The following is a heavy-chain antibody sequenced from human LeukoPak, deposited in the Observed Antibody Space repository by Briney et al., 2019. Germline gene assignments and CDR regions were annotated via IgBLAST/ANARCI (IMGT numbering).Heavy chain of an antibody. CDR2: IYYSGST. V-gene: IGHV4-59*01. D-gene: IGHD3-10*01. CDR1: GGPISSYY. CDR3: ASGRGLRRYWYFDL. J-gene: IGHJ2*01. Sequence: SETLSLTCTVSGGPISSYYWSWIRQPPGKGLEWIGYIYYSGSTNYNPSLKSRVTISVDTSKNQFSLKLSSVTAADTAVYYCASGRGLRRYWYFDLWGRGTLVTVSS.